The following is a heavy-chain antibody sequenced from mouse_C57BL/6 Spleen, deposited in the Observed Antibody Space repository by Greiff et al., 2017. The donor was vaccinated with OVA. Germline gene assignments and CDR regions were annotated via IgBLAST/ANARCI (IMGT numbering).Heavy chain of an antibody. CDR2: IYPGDGDT. D-gene: IGHD1-1*01. J-gene: IGHJ3*01. CDR3: ARGYYGSSPVAY. Sequence: QVQLQQSGAELVKPGASVKISCKASGYAFSSYWMNWVKQRPGKGLEWIGQIYPGDGDTNYNGKFKGKATLTADKSSSTAYMQLSSLTSEDSAVYFCARGYYGSSPVAYWGQGTLVTVSA. V-gene: IGHV1-80*01. CDR1: GYAFSSYW.